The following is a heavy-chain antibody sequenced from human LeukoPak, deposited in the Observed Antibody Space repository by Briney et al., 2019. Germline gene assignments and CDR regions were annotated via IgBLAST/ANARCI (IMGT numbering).Heavy chain of an antibody. J-gene: IGHJ6*04. D-gene: IGHD3-16*02. CDR1: GFTFSSYE. CDR3: ARDNGNYYGMDV. V-gene: IGHV3-48*03. CDR2: ISSSGSTI. Sequence: EPGGSLRLSCAASGFTFSSYEMNWVRQAPGKGLEWVSYISSSGSTIYYADSVKGRFTISRDNAKNSLYLQMNSLRAEDTAVYYCARDNGNYYGMDVWGKGTTVTVSS.